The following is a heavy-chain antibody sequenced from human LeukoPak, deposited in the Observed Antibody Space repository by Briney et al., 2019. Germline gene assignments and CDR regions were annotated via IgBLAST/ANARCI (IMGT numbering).Heavy chain of an antibody. Sequence: SQTLSLTCTVSGGSISSSSYYWGWIRQPPGKGLEWIGSIYYSGSTYYNPSLKSRVTISVDTSKNQFSLKLSSVTAADTAVYYCARGRGCSSTSCYRYYYYYMDVWGKGTTVTVSS. V-gene: IGHV4-39*07. D-gene: IGHD2-2*02. CDR1: GGSISSSSYY. CDR2: IYYSGST. CDR3: ARGRGCSSTSCYRYYYYYMDV. J-gene: IGHJ6*03.